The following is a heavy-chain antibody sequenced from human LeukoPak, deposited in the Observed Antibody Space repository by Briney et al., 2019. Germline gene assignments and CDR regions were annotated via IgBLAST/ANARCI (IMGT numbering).Heavy chain of an antibody. D-gene: IGHD1-26*01. CDR1: GFTFSSYA. CDR2: ISGSGGST. J-gene: IGHJ4*02. CDR3: ARDSMGVGANYEAFTD. Sequence: GGSLRLSCAASGFTFSSYAMSWVRQAPGKGLEWVSAISGSGGSTYYADSVKGRFTISRDNSKNTLYLQMNSLRAEDTAVYYCARDSMGVGANYEAFTDWGQGTLVTVSS. V-gene: IGHV3-23*01.